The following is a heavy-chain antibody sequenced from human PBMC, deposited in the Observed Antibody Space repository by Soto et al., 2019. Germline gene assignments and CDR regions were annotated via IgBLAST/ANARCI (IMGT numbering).Heavy chain of an antibody. Sequence: PGGLLRLSCTAAGFDFSGSEMNWFSQAPGKGLEWVAYITGSGGVMFHADSVKGRFSISRDNAKNSLFLEMSDLTADDTGVYYCAKVAPFILGSPFWGQGTLVTVSS. J-gene: IGHJ4*02. D-gene: IGHD2-21*01. CDR2: ITGSGGVM. V-gene: IGHV3-48*03. CDR1: GFDFSGSE. CDR3: AKVAPFILGSPF.